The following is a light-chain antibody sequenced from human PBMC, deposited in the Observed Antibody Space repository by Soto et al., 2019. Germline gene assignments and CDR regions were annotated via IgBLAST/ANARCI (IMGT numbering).Light chain of an antibody. CDR1: QSVSSTS. CDR3: QHYVTSSIT. V-gene: IGKV3-20*01. J-gene: IGKJ5*01. Sequence: VVLTQSPGTLSLSPGERVTILCLASQSVSSTSLAWYQQKPGQTPRLLIYGASSRATGTPDRISGGGSGTHFTLTISRLEPEDFAVYYCQHYVTSSITFGQGTRLEIK. CDR2: GAS.